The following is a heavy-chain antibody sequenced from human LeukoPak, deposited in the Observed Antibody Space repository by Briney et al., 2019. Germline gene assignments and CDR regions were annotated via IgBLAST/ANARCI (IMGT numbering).Heavy chain of an antibody. V-gene: IGHV3-23*01. J-gene: IGHJ3*02. CDR2: IHGNGETT. Sequence: GGSLRLSCAASAFRFSSFAMTWVRQAPGKGLEWVSGIHGNGETTYYADSVKGRFTISRDNSKNTLYLQMNSLRAEDTAVYYCVRVRIYSYGLLGAFDIWGQGTMVTVSS. D-gene: IGHD5-18*01. CDR1: AFRFSSFA. CDR3: VRVRIYSYGLLGAFDI.